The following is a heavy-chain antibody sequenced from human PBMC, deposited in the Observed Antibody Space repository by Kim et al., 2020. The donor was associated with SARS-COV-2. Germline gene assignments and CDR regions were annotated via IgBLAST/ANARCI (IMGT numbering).Heavy chain of an antibody. CDR2: IIPVVGLG. J-gene: IGHJ6*03. CDR3: AGDSGPPIAARDRHFYMDL. Sequence: SVKVSCKASEGAFRKYSFSWVRQAPGQGPEWMGRIIPVVGLGNYAQKFQDRVTISVDFSTTTTYMELRSLTSEDTAVYYCAGDSGPPIAARDRHFYMDLWGEGTTVTVSS. V-gene: IGHV1-69*04. D-gene: IGHD6-6*01. CDR1: EGAFRKYS.